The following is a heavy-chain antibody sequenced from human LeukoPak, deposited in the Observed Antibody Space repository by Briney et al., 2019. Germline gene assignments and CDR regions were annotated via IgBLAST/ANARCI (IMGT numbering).Heavy chain of an antibody. J-gene: IGHJ4*02. V-gene: IGHV3-21*01. CDR3: AREVLAGYFDY. CDR2: ISSSNSYI. Sequence: GGSLRLPCAASGFTFSSYTMNWVRQAPGKGLEWVSSISSSNSYIYYADSVKGRFTISRDNAKNSLYLQMNSLRAEDTAVYYCAREVLAGYFDYWGQGTLVTVSS. CDR1: GFTFSSYT.